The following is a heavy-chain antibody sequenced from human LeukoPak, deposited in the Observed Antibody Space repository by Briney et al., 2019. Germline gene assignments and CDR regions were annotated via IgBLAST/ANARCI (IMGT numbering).Heavy chain of an antibody. Sequence: GGSLRLSCAASGFTFSSYAMHWVRQAPGKGLEWVAVISYDGSNKYYADSVKGRFTISRDNSKNTLFLQMNSLRAEDKAVYYCAKVGYYDISGSLYFTYWGQGNLVTVSS. CDR2: ISYDGSNK. CDR3: AKVGYYDISGSLYFTY. CDR1: GFTFSSYA. D-gene: IGHD3-22*01. J-gene: IGHJ4*02. V-gene: IGHV3-30-3*01.